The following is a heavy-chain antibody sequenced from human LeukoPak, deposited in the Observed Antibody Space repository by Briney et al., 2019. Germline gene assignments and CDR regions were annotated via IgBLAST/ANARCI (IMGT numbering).Heavy chain of an antibody. CDR3: AKDRGITIPYYFDY. V-gene: IGHV1-2*02. D-gene: IGHD3-10*01. CDR1: GYTFTSYG. J-gene: IGHJ4*02. Sequence: GASVKVSCKASGYTFTSYGISWVRQAPGQGLEWMGWINPNSGGTNYAQKFQGRVTMTRDTSISTAYMELSRLRSDDTAVYYCAKDRGITIPYYFDYWGQGTLVTVSS. CDR2: INPNSGGT.